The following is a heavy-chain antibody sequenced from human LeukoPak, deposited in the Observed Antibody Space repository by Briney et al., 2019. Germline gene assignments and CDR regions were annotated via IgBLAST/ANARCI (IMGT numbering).Heavy chain of an antibody. CDR1: GYTFTSYY. V-gene: IGHV1-46*01. Sequence: ASVKVSCKASGYTFTSYYIHWVRQAPGQGLDWMGIINPSGGSTSYAQKFQGRVTMTRDMSTSTVYMELSSLRSEDTAVYYCARDGRVLRPNFDYWGQGTLVTVSS. J-gene: IGHJ4*02. D-gene: IGHD3-3*01. CDR3: ARDGRVLRPNFDY. CDR2: INPSGGST.